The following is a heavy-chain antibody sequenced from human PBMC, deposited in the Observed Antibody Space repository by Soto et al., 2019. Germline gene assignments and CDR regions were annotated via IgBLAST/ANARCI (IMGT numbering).Heavy chain of an antibody. CDR2: ISGSGDNT. Sequence: EVQLLESGGGLVQPGGSLRLSCAASGFTFSSYALNWVRQAPGKGLEWVSVISGSGDNTYYADSVKGRFTIYRDNSKNTLYLQMNSLRAEDTAVYYCAKDLGTDDFWSAYYTYYYMDVWGKGTTVTLSS. J-gene: IGHJ6*03. V-gene: IGHV3-23*01. D-gene: IGHD3-3*01. CDR3: AKDLGTDDFWSAYYTYYYMDV. CDR1: GFTFSSYA.